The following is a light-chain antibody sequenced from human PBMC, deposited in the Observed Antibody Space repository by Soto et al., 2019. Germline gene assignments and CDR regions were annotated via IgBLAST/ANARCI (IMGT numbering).Light chain of an antibody. V-gene: IGKV3-20*01. CDR2: GAS. Sequence: EIVLTQSPGTLSLSPGERATLSCRASQSVSRNYLAWYQQKPGQAPRLLIYGASSRATGIPDRFSGSGSGTDFTLTISRLEPEDFAVYYCHQYGSATYTFGQGTKLEIK. CDR3: HQYGSATYT. J-gene: IGKJ2*01. CDR1: QSVSRNY.